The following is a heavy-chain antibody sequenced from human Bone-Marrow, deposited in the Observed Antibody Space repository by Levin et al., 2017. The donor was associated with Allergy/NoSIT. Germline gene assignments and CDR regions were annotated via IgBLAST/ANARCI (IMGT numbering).Heavy chain of an antibody. CDR1: GVSITSGSYY. Sequence: SETLSLTCTVSGVSITSGSYYWSWIRQPAGKGLEWIGHSYTSGNITYNPSLKSRVTISLDTSKNQFSLKLRSVTAADTAVYYCARVLQYSYYYTDVWGKGAMVTVSS. CDR2: SYTSGNI. J-gene: IGHJ6*03. D-gene: IGHD2-21*01. CDR3: ARVLQYSYYYTDV. V-gene: IGHV4-61*09.